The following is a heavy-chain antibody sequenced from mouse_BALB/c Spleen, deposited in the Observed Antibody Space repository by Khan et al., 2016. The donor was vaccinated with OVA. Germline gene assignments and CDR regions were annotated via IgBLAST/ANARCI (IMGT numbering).Heavy chain of an antibody. CDR3: ARTARIKY. V-gene: IGHV3-2*02. D-gene: IGHD1-2*01. CDR2: ISYSGSP. Sequence: EVQLQESGPGLVKPSQSLSLTCTVTGYSITSGYGWNWIRQFPGNKLEWMGYISYSGSPTYNPSLKSRISITRDTSKNQFFLQLNSVTTEDTATYYCARTARIKYWGQGTTLTVSS. J-gene: IGHJ2*01. CDR1: GYSITSGYG.